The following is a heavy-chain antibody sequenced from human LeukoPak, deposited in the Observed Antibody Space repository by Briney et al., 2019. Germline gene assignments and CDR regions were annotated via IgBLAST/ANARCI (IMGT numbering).Heavy chain of an antibody. CDR2: INPNSGGT. V-gene: IGHV1-2*02. CDR3: AREGDWGVSDALDI. D-gene: IGHD7-27*01. J-gene: IGHJ3*02. CDR1: AYDFTGYF. Sequence: ASVKVSSKASAYDFTGYFLYLVRQAPGHGLEWMGWINPNSGGTNYAQKFQGRVTMTRDTSITTAYMELSRLRSDDTAVYYCAREGDWGVSDALDIWGQGTMVTVSS.